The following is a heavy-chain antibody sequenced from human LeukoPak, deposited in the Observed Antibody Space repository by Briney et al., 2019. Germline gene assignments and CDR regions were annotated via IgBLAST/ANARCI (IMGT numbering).Heavy chain of an antibody. Sequence: SETLSLTCAVSGGSFSGYYWSWIRQPPGKGLEWIGEINHSGSTNYNPSLKSRVTISVDTSKNQFSLKLSSVTAADTAVYYCARSVAAAGPLGYWGQGTLVTVSS. CDR1: GGSFSGYY. CDR2: INHSGST. CDR3: ARSVAAAGPLGY. J-gene: IGHJ4*02. V-gene: IGHV4-34*01. D-gene: IGHD6-13*01.